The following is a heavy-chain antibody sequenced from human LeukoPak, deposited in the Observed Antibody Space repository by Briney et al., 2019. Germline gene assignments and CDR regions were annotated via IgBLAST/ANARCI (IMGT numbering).Heavy chain of an antibody. CDR1: GFTFDVHG. CDR2: TNWNGDNT. D-gene: IGHD5-24*01. Sequence: GGSLRLSCAASGFTFDVHGMSWVRQAPGKGLEWLCGTNWNGDNTNYAGSVEGRFTISRDNAKNSLYLQMNRLRVDDTALYYCARVESMAAPPDQWGQGTLATVSS. CDR3: ARVESMAAPPDQ. V-gene: IGHV3-20*04. J-gene: IGHJ4*02.